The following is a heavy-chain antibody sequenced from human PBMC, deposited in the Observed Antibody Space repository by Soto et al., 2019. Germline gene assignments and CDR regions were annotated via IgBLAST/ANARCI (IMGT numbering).Heavy chain of an antibody. CDR2: ISGSGGST. J-gene: IGHJ4*02. CDR3: AKDDNPGDYVWGYCDY. V-gene: IGHV3-23*01. D-gene: IGHD3-16*01. CDR1: GFTFSSYA. Sequence: EVQLLESGGGLVQPGGSLRRSCAAAGFTFSSYAMSWVRQAPGKGLEWVSAISGSGGSTYYADYVKGRFTISRDNSKNTLYLQMNSLRAADTAVYYCAKDDNPGDYVWGYCDYWGQGTLVTVSS.